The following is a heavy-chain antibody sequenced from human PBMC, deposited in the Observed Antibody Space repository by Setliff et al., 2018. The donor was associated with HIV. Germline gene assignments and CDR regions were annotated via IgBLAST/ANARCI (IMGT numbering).Heavy chain of an antibody. CDR3: ARGRINYGDYYY. Sequence: GGSLRLSCEASGFTFSVHGMHWVRQAPGKGLEWLAVIYRGGATYYADSVKGRFTISRDTAKNTVYLQMNSLTSEDTAFYYCARGRINYGDYYYWGQGTLVTVSS. CDR2: IYRGGAT. CDR1: GFTFSVHG. V-gene: IGHV3-NL1*01. D-gene: IGHD4-17*01. J-gene: IGHJ4*02.